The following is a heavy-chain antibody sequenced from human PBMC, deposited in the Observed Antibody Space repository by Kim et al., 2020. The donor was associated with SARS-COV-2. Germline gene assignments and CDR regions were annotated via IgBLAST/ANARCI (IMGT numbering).Heavy chain of an antibody. CDR3: ARHLEYYYYYMDL. V-gene: IGHV4-39*01. CDR2: VHSSGSS. CDR1: GGSISSSTYY. Sequence: SETLSLTCTVSGGSISSSTYYWAWIRQPPGKGLEWIATVHSSGSSHYNPSLKGRATISVDTSKNQFSLRLSSVTAADTAVYFCARHLEYYYYYMDLWGKGTTVTVSS. J-gene: IGHJ6*03.